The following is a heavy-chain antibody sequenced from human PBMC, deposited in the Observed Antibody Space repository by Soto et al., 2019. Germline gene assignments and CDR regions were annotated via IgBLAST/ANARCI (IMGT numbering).Heavy chain of an antibody. J-gene: IGHJ4*02. Sequence: GGSLRLSCAASGFTFGSYGMHWVRQAPGKGLEWVTIISYDGSNKNYGDSVKGRFTVSRDNPGNTLSLQMNSLRPEDTGIYYCAKDWGGRLDFWGQGAWVTVSS. CDR3: AKDWGGRLDF. CDR2: ISYDGSNK. V-gene: IGHV3-30*18. D-gene: IGHD7-27*01. CDR1: GFTFGSYG.